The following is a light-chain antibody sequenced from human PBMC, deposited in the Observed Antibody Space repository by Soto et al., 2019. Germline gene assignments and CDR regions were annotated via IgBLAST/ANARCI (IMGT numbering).Light chain of an antibody. CDR3: QQFGSSPT. CDR1: QSVSIN. Sequence: EIVMTQSPATLSVSPGERSILSCRASQSVSINLAWYQQKPGQAPRLLIYGTSSRATGIPDRFSGSGSGTDFTLTISSLEPEDFAVYYCQQFGSSPTFGQGTKVDIK. CDR2: GTS. J-gene: IGKJ1*01. V-gene: IGKV3-20*01.